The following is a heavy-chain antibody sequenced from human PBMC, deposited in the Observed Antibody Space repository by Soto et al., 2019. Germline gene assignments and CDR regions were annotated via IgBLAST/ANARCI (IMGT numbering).Heavy chain of an antibody. V-gene: IGHV3-53*02. CDR1: GFTVSSNY. CDR3: AYHRGYSFAWRYYYYGMDV. Sequence: EVQLVETGGGLIQPGGSLRLSCAASGFTVSSNYMSWVRQAPGKGLEWVSVIYSGGSTYYADSVKGRFTISRDNSKNTLYLHMTSMRAEDTAVYYCAYHRGYSFAWRYYYYGMDVWGQGTTVPVSS. CDR2: IYSGGST. D-gene: IGHD5-18*01. J-gene: IGHJ6*02.